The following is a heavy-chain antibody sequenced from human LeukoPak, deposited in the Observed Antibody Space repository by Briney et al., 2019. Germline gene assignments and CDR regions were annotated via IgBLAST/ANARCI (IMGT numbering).Heavy chain of an antibody. D-gene: IGHD6-19*01. J-gene: IGHJ5*02. CDR1: GFTFDDYA. CDR2: ITWNRDNI. CDR3: AKDFLGAGYSSGWYGS. Sequence: GGSLRLSCTVSGFTFDDYAMHWARHTPGKGLEWVAGITWNRDNIGYGDSVKGRFTISRDNVKNVLYLQMNSLRPEDTALYYCAKDFLGAGYSSGWYGSWGQGTLVTVSS. V-gene: IGHV3-9*01.